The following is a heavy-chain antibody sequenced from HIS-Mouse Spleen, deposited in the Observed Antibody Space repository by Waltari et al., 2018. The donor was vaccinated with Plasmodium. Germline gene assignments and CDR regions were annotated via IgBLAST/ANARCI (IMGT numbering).Heavy chain of an antibody. CDR1: GYTFTAYY. CDR2: INPNSGGT. V-gene: IGHV1-2*02. Sequence: QVQLVQSGAEVKKPGASVKVSCKASGYTFTAYYMPWVRLAPGHRLEWMGWINPNSGGTNYAKKFQGRVTMTRDTSISTAYMELSRLRSDDTAVYYCARVLGYKAAAGTFVEYFQHWGQGTLVTVSS. CDR3: ARVLGYKAAAGTFVEYFQH. D-gene: IGHD6-13*01. J-gene: IGHJ1*01.